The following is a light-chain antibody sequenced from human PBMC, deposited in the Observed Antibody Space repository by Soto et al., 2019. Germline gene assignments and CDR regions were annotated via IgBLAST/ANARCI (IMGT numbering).Light chain of an antibody. V-gene: IGLV2-8*01. CDR3: SSYGGSNNLI. CDR1: SSDVGGYNY. Sequence: QSALTQPPSASGSPGQSVTISCSGTSSDVGGYNYVSWYQQHPGKAPKLMIYEVSKRPSGVPDRFSGSKSGNTASLTVSGLQAEGEADYYCSSYGGSNNLIFGGGTKLTVL. J-gene: IGLJ2*01. CDR2: EVS.